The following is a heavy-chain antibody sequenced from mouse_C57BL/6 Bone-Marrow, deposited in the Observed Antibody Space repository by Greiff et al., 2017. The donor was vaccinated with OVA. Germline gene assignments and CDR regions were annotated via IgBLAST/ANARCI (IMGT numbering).Heavy chain of an antibody. CDR3: ARGGGFAY. V-gene: IGHV1-76*01. Sequence: VHLVESGAELVRPGASVKLSCKASGYTFTDYYINWVKQRPGQGLEWIARIYPGSGNTYYNEKFKGKATLTAEKSSSTAYMQLSSLTSEDSAVYFGARGGGFAYWGQGTLVTVSA. J-gene: IGHJ3*01. CDR2: IYPGSGNT. CDR1: GYTFTDYY.